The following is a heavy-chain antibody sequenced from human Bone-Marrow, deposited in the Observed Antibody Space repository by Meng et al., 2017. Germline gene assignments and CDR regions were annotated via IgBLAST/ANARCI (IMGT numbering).Heavy chain of an antibody. V-gene: IGHV3-23*01. CDR1: GFTFSSYA. J-gene: IGHJ4*02. D-gene: IGHD3-22*01. CDR2: ISGSGGST. CDR3: AKGVVYYYDSSGYYPDFDY. Sequence: ETLSLTCAASGFTFSSYAMSWVRQAPGKGLEWVSAISGSGGSTYYADSVKGRFTISRDNSKNTLYLQMNSLRAEDTAVYYCAKGVVYYYDSSGYYPDFDYWGQGTLVTVSS.